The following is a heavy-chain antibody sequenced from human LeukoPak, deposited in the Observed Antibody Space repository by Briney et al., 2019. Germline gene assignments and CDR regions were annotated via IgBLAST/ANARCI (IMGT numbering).Heavy chain of an antibody. V-gene: IGHV3-23*01. CDR2: ISGSGGST. CDR1: GFTFSSYA. Sequence: GGSLRLSCAASGFTFSSYAMTWVRQAPGKGLEWVSGISGSGGSTYYADSVKGRFTISRDTSKNTLYLQMNGLRAEDTAVYYCAKGYSSGWWGYYSDYWGQGTLVTVSS. D-gene: IGHD6-19*01. J-gene: IGHJ4*02. CDR3: AKGYSSGWWGYYSDY.